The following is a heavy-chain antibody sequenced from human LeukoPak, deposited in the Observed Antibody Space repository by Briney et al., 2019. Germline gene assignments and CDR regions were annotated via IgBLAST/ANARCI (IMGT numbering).Heavy chain of an antibody. Sequence: GGSLRLSCAASGFTFSSYSMDWVRQAPGKGLEWVSSISGSSSYIYYADSVKGRFTISRDNAKNSLYLQMNSLRAEDTAVYYCARGLSTSGWPYYYYYYGMDVWGQGTTVTVSS. D-gene: IGHD6-19*01. CDR3: ARGLSTSGWPYYYYYYGMDV. CDR1: GFTFSSYS. V-gene: IGHV3-21*01. CDR2: ISGSSSYI. J-gene: IGHJ6*02.